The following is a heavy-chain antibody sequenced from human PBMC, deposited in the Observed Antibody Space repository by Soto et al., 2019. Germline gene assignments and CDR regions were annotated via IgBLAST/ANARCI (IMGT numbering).Heavy chain of an antibody. V-gene: IGHV3-30*18. CDR3: AKDGYQNISGRYLSY. Sequence: QVQLVESGGGVVRPGRSLRLSCSASGFIFSDYAMHWVRQAPGKGMEWVAVILFDGNKKYYAYSVKGRFTISRDNSKNTLYLQMNSLRAEDTAVYYCAKDGYQNISGRYLSYWGQGYLVTVSS. D-gene: IGHD1-26*01. CDR2: ILFDGNKK. J-gene: IGHJ4*02. CDR1: GFIFSDYA.